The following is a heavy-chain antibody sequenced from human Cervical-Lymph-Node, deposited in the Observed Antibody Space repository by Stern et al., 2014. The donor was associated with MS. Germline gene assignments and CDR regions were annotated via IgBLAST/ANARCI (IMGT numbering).Heavy chain of an antibody. CDR1: GGSISSYY. Sequence: QVQLQESGPGLVKPSETLSLTCTVSGGSISSYYWSWIRQPPGKGLEWIGFIYSSGITNYNPSLKSRVTISVDTSKNQFSLKLSSVTAADTAVYYCARVSITMVRGVIAWFDPWGQGTLVTVSS. CDR2: IYSSGIT. V-gene: IGHV4-59*01. CDR3: ARVSITMVRGVIAWFDP. J-gene: IGHJ5*02. D-gene: IGHD3-10*01.